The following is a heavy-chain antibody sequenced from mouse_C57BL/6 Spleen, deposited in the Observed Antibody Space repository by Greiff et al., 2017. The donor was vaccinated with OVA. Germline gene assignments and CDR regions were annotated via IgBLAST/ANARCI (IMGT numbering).Heavy chain of an antibody. CDR3: AKLLKGYFDV. D-gene: IGHD1-1*01. Sequence: DVQLQESGPGLVKPSQSLSLTCSVTGYSITSGYYWNWIRQFPGNKLEWMGYISYDGSNNYNPSLKNRISITRDTSKNQFFLKLNSVTTEDTATYYCAKLLKGYFDVWGTGTTVTVSS. J-gene: IGHJ1*03. CDR2: ISYDGSN. CDR1: GYSITSGYY. V-gene: IGHV3-6*01.